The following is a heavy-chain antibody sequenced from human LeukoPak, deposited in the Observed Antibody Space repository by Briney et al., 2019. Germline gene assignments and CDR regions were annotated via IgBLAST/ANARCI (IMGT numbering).Heavy chain of an antibody. CDR1: GFTFSTYA. J-gene: IGHJ3*02. CDR2: ISDSGFGT. D-gene: IGHD2-2*01. CDR3: TTDRGYQLLLGAFDI. V-gene: IGHV3-23*01. Sequence: GGSLRLSCAASGFTFSTYAMSWVRQAPGKGLEWVSAISDSGFGTYYADSVKGRFTISRDNSKNTLYLQMNSLKTEDTAVYYCTTDRGYQLLLGAFDIWGQGTMVTVSS.